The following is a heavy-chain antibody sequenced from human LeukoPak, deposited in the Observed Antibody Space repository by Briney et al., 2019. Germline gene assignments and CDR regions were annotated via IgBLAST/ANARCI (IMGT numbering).Heavy chain of an antibody. CDR1: GGSISIYY. CDR2: IYYSGST. J-gene: IGHJ6*02. CDR3: ARGLRHGDYGHYYGMDV. D-gene: IGHD4-17*01. V-gene: IGHV4-59*01. Sequence: SETLSLTCTVYGGSISIYYWSWIRQPPGKGLEWIGYIYYSGSTNYNPSLKSRVTISVDKSKNQFSLKLKSVTAADTAVYYCARGLRHGDYGHYYGMDVWGQGTTVTVSS.